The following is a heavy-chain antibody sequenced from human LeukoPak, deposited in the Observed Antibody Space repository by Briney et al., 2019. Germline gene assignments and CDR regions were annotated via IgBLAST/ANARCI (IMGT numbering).Heavy chain of an antibody. CDR1: GYTFTSYA. CDR3: GRGTGDIVVEDYYYMDV. CDR2: INTNTGNP. D-gene: IGHD2-2*01. J-gene: IGHJ6*03. V-gene: IGHV7-4-1*02. Sequence: ASVKVSCKASGYTFTSYAMNWVRQAPGQGLEWMGWINTNTGNPTYAQGFTGRFVFSLDTSVSTAYLQLSSLKADDTAVYYCGRGTGDIVVEDYYYMDVWGKGTTVIVSS.